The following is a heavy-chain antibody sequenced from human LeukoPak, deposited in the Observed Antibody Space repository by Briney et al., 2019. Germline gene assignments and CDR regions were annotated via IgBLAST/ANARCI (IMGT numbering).Heavy chain of an antibody. Sequence: PGGSLRLSCAASGFTFNNYAMSWVRQAPGKGLEWVSSISAGGGVTYYADSVKGRFTISRDNSKKTVFLQMNSLGADDTAVYYCAKAGWYSAITYATYDDAYDIWGRGTMVTVSS. CDR2: ISAGGGVT. CDR1: GFTFNNYA. J-gene: IGHJ3*02. V-gene: IGHV3-23*01. CDR3: AKAGWYSAITYATYDDAYDI. D-gene: IGHD1-26*01.